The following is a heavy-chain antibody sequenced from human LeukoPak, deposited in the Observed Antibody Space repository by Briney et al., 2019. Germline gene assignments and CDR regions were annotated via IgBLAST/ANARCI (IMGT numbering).Heavy chain of an antibody. CDR2: INPSGGST. J-gene: IGHJ6*03. D-gene: IGHD3-10*01. V-gene: IGHV1-46*01. CDR1: GYTFTSYY. CDR3: ATSNYYGSGSYPSTVYYYMDV. Sequence: ASVKVSCKASGYTFTSYYMHWVRQAPGQGLEWMGIINPSGGSTSYAQKFQGRVTMTRDTSISTAYMELSRLRSDDTAVYYCATSNYYGSGSYPSTVYYYMDVWGKGTTVTISS.